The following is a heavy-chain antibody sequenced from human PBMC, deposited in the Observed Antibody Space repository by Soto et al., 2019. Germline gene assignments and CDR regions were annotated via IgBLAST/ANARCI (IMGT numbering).Heavy chain of an antibody. CDR2: IYSGGST. V-gene: IGHV3-53*02. D-gene: IGHD5-18*01. Sequence: EVQLVETGGGLIQPGGSLRLSCAASGFTVSSNYMSWVRQAPGKGLEWVSVIYSGGSTYYADSVKGRFTISRDNSKNTLYLQMISRSAEDTAVYYCARSYSYGSIYFDYWGQGTLVTVSS. J-gene: IGHJ4*02. CDR3: ARSYSYGSIYFDY. CDR1: GFTVSSNY.